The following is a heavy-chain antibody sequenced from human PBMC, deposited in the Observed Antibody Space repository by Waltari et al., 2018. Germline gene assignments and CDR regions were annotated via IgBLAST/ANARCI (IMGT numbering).Heavy chain of an antibody. CDR1: GFTFSSYG. Sequence: VQLVESGGGLVQPGGSLRLSCAAPGFTFSSYGMHWVRQAPDKGREWVAFIQYEENNKYYADSGKGRFTIPRDNSKNTLYLQMNSLRAEDTAVYYCAKDKGGLNWFDPWGQGTLVTVSS. CDR2: IQYEENNK. V-gene: IGHV3-30*02. D-gene: IGHD3-16*01. CDR3: AKDKGGLNWFDP. J-gene: IGHJ5*02.